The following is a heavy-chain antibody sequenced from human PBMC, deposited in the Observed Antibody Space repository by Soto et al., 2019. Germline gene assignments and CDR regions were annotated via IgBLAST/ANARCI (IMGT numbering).Heavy chain of an antibody. CDR1: GGTFSSYA. Sequence: SVKVSCKASGGTFSSYAISWVRQAPGQGLEWMGGIIPIFGTANYAQKFQGRVTITADESTSTAYMELSSLRSEDTAVYYCAKSPSISVVVVAATYYYYGMDVWGQGTTVTVSS. J-gene: IGHJ6*02. V-gene: IGHV1-69*13. D-gene: IGHD2-15*01. CDR3: AKSPSISVVVVAATYYYYGMDV. CDR2: IIPIFGTA.